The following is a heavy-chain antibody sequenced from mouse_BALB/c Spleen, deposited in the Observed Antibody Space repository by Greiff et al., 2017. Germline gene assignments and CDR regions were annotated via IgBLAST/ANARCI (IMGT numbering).Heavy chain of an antibody. CDR3: AREATTVRYFDV. CDR1: GFSLTSYG. D-gene: IGHD1-1*01. CDR2: IWGDGST. Sequence: QVQLKESGPGLVAPSQSLSITCTVSGFSLTSYGVSWVRQPPGKGLEWLGMIWGDGSTDYNSALKSRLSISKDNSKSQVFLKMNSLQTDDTARYYCAREATTVRYFDVWGAGTTVTVSS. V-gene: IGHV2-6-7*01. J-gene: IGHJ1*01.